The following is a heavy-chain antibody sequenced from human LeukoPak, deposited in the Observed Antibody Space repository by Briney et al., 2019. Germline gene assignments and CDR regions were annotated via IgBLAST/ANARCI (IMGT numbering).Heavy chain of an antibody. CDR1: GFTFDDYT. CDR2: ITWDGIST. Sequence: GGSLRLSCAASGFTFDDYTMHWVRQAPGKGLEWVSLITWDGISTYYSDSVKGRFTISRDNSKNSLYLQMNSLRAEDTALYYCAKDMGKRAGGAYNFDYWGQGTLVTVSS. D-gene: IGHD1-14*01. J-gene: IGHJ4*02. CDR3: AKDMGKRAGGAYNFDY. V-gene: IGHV3-43*01.